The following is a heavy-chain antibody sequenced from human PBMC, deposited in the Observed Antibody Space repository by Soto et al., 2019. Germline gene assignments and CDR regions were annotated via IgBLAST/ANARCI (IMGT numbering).Heavy chain of an antibody. J-gene: IGHJ4*02. CDR3: ARELACGGDCYAVFDY. V-gene: IGHV1-69*04. CDR2: IIPILGIA. D-gene: IGHD2-21*02. CDR1: GGTFSSYT. Sequence: SVKVSCKASGGTFSSYTISWVRQAPGQGLEWMGRIIPILGIANYAQKFQGRVTITADKSTSTAYMELSSLRSEDTAVYYCARELACGGDCYAVFDYWGQGTLVTVSS.